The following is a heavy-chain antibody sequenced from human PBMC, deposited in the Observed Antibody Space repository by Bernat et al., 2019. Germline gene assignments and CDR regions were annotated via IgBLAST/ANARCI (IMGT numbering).Heavy chain of an antibody. CDR2: ISYDGSNK. V-gene: IGHV3-30-3*01. J-gene: IGHJ4*02. CDR1: GFTFSSYA. Sequence: QVQLVESGGGVVQPGRSLRLSCAASGFTFSSYAMHWVRQAPGKGLEWVAVISYDGSNKYYADSVKGRFTISRDNSKNTLYLQMNSLRAEDTAVYYCASGAYSSSSIDYWGQGTLVTVSS. CDR3: ASGAYSSSSIDY. D-gene: IGHD6-6*01.